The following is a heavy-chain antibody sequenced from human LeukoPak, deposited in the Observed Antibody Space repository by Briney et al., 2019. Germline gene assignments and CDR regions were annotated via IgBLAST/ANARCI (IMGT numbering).Heavy chain of an antibody. D-gene: IGHD2-15*01. CDR3: ARGDCSGGSCYYYYYGTDV. CDR1: GFTFSSYS. J-gene: IGHJ6*04. CDR2: ISSSSSYI. Sequence: GGSLRLSCAASGFTFSSYSMNWVRQAPGKGLEWVSSISSSSSYIYYADSVKGRFTISRDNAKNSLYLQMNSLRAEDTAVYYCARGDCSGGSCYYYYYGTDVWGKGTTVTVSS. V-gene: IGHV3-21*01.